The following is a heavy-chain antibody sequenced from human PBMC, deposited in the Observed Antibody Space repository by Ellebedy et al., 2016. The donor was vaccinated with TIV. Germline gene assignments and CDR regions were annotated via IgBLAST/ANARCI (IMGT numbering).Heavy chain of an antibody. CDR1: GYSFTSYW. D-gene: IGHD6-19*01. V-gene: IGHV5-10-1*01. Sequence: GESLKISCKGSGYSFTSYWISWVRQMPGKGLEWMGRIDPSDSYTNYSPSFQGHVTISADKSISTAYLQWSSLKASDTAMYYCATRSGRIAVAGTWSWFDPWGQGTLVTVSS. CDR2: IDPSDSYT. CDR3: ATRSGRIAVAGTWSWFDP. J-gene: IGHJ5*02.